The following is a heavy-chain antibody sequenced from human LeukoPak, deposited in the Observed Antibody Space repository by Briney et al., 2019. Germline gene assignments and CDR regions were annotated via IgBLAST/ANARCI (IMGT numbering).Heavy chain of an antibody. V-gene: IGHV6-1*01. D-gene: IGHD3-3*01. J-gene: IGHJ5*02. CDR3: ARGPTIFGVAPGWFDP. CDR1: GDSVSSNSTA. CDR2: TYHRSKWYS. Sequence: SQTLSLTCAISGDSVSSNSTAYNWIRQSPSRGLEWLGRTYHRSKWYSDYAVSVRGRIAINPDTSKNQFSLQLNSVTPEDTAVYYCARGPTIFGVAPGWFDPWGQGTLVTVSS.